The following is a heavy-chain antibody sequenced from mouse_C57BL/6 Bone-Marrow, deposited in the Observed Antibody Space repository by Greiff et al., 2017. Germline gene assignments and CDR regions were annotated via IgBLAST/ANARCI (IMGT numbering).Heavy chain of an antibody. CDR3: ARWDPYYGRDYWYFDV. CDR1: GFNFSSSA. D-gene: IGHD1-1*01. CDR2: ISDGGSYP. Sequence: EVTLVESGGGLVKPGGSLKLSCAASGFNFSSSAMSWVRQTPEKRLEWVATISDGGSYPYYPDNVKGRFTISRDNAKNNLYLQMSLLKTEDTAMYYCARWDPYYGRDYWYFDVWGTGTTVTVSS. V-gene: IGHV5-4*03. J-gene: IGHJ1*03.